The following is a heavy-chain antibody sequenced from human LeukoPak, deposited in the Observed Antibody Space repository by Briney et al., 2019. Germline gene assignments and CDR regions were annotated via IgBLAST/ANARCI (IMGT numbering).Heavy chain of an antibody. Sequence: SETLSLTCTVSGGSITSRAYYWGWIRQPPGKGLEWIGSVYYSGSTYHNPSLKSRVTMSVDTSKNQFSLKLCSVTAADTAVYYCASLDYGGNYVDDWGRGTLVTDSS. CDR1: GGSITSRAYY. D-gene: IGHD4-23*01. J-gene: IGHJ4*02. CDR3: ASLDYGGNYVDD. V-gene: IGHV4-39*07. CDR2: VYYSGST.